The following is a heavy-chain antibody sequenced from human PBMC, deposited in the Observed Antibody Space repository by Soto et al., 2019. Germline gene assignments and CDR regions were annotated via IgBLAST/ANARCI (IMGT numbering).Heavy chain of an antibody. CDR2: IYHSGST. J-gene: IGHJ1*01. D-gene: IGHD6-25*01. V-gene: IGHV4-4*02. CDR1: GASISTTNW. Sequence: QVQLQESGPGLVKPSGTLSLTCAVSGASISTTNWWTWVRRPPGKGLEWIGEIYHSGSTNYNPSLKSRLTLTVDKSKNQFSLKLDSVTAAETAVYYCARGGSSDWLRLFHQWGQGTLVTVSS. CDR3: ARGGSSDWLRLFHQ.